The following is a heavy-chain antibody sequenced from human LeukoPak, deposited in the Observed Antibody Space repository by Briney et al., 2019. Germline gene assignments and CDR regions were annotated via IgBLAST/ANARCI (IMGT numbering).Heavy chain of an antibody. V-gene: IGHV3-30*03. CDR2: TSSDLNVK. CDR3: AREGYYGSGSPPSLYFDY. CDR1: GFPFSSYG. D-gene: IGHD3-10*01. J-gene: IGHJ4*02. Sequence: PGRSLRLSCVASGFPFSSYGMHWVRQAPGKGLEWVAVTSSDLNVKLYADSVKGRFTISRDNSRSTLYLQMNSLRPEDTAIYYCAREGYYGSGSPPSLYFDYWGQGTLVTVSS.